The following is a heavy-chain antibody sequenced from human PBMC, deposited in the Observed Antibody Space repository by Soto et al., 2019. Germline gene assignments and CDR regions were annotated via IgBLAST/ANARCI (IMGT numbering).Heavy chain of an antibody. CDR2: ISAYNGNT. CDR1: GYTFTSYG. D-gene: IGHD6-13*01. J-gene: IGHJ5*02. V-gene: IGHV1-18*04. Sequence: ASVKVSCKASGYTFTSYGISWVRQAPGQGLEWMGWISAYNGNTNYAQKLQGRVTTTTDTSTSTAYMELRSLRSDDTAVYYCARLIAAAENWFDPWDQGTLVTVSS. CDR3: ARLIAAAENWFDP.